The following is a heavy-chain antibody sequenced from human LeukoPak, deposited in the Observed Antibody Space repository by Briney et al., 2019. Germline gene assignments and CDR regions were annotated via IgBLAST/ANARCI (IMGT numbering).Heavy chain of an antibody. D-gene: IGHD6-19*01. V-gene: IGHV1-8*01. Sequence: ASVKVSCKASGYTFTSYDINWVRQATGQGLEWMGWMNPSSGNTGYAQKFQGRVTMTRNTSISTAYMELSSLRSEDTAVYYCARTSKGSGWYYFDYWGQGTLVTVSS. CDR3: ARTSKGSGWYYFDY. CDR1: GYTFTSYD. J-gene: IGHJ4*02. CDR2: MNPSSGNT.